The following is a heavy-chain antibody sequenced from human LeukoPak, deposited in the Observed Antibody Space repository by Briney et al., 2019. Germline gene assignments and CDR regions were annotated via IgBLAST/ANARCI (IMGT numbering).Heavy chain of an antibody. CDR2: INWNGAST. CDR1: GFSFDDLG. CDR3: ARAVCPTIKFCDSSYFMDV. D-gene: IGHD6-6*01. V-gene: IGHV3-20*04. J-gene: IGHJ6*03. Sequence: GGSLRFYCAASGFSFDDLGMTWVRQVPGKGLEWVAGINWNGASTGYADYVRGRFTISRDNAKNSLYLQMNSLRAEDTDLYYCARAVCPTIKFCDSSYFMDVWGKGTTVNVS.